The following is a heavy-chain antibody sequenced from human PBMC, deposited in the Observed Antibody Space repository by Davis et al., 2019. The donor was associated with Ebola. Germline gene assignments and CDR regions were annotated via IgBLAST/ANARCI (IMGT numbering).Heavy chain of an antibody. J-gene: IGHJ6*02. V-gene: IGHV3-74*01. CDR3: ATEMATILYYYGMDV. CDR2: INTDGTTT. CDR1: GFTFSNYW. Sequence: HTGGSLRLSCAASGFTFSNYWMHWVRQAPGKGPVWVSRINTDGTTTTYADSVKGRFTISRDNAKNSLYLQMNSLRAEDTAVYYCATEMATILYYYGMDVWGQGTTVTVSS. D-gene: IGHD5-24*01.